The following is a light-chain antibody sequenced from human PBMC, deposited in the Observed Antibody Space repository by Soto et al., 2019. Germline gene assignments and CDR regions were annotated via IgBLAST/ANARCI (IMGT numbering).Light chain of an antibody. CDR2: EVS. V-gene: IGLV2-14*01. CDR3: SSYSIRTAYL. Sequence: VLTQAASVSVSPGHSITISCTGTSRDVGGCDHASWYQLHPGKAPTIMVFEVSNRPSGVSFRFSRSKSGNTASLTISGLQAEEEADSFCSSYSIRTAYLFGTGTKVTVL. J-gene: IGLJ1*01. CDR1: SRDVGGCDH.